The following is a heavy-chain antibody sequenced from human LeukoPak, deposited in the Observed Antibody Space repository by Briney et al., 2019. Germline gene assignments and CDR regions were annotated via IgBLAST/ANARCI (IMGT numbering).Heavy chain of an antibody. CDR2: ISTYNGIT. CDR1: GYTFTGYY. Sequence: ASVKVSCKASGYTFTGYYMHWVRQAPGQGLEWMGWISTYNGITSYAQKLQGRVTMTTDTSSTTAYVELRSLRSDDTALYYCARDRGLRATAGTRIDFWGQGTLVTVSS. V-gene: IGHV1-18*04. CDR3: ARDRGLRATAGTRIDF. J-gene: IGHJ4*02. D-gene: IGHD6-13*01.